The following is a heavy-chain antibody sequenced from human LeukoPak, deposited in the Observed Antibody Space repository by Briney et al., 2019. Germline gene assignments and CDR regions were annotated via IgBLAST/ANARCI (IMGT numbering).Heavy chain of an antibody. V-gene: IGHV4-4*07. CDR2: IYTRGST. D-gene: IGHD5-12*01. CDR1: GGSISSFY. CDR3: ARDVHVSGYNYGGFGSHFDY. Sequence: PSETPSPTPPVSGGSISSFYWSWVPPPPREGLEWRWGIYTRGSTNYNPSLKSRVTMSVDTSKNQFSLKLSSVTAADTAVYYCARDVHVSGYNYGGFGSHFDYWGQGTLVTVSS. J-gene: IGHJ4*02.